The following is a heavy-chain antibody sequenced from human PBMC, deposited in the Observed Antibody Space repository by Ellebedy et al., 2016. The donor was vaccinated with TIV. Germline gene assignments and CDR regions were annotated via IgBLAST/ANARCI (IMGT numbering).Heavy chain of an antibody. CDR3: ARDPVGVGPAFDV. Sequence: PGGSLRLSCAASGLTFSSHAMSWVRQAHGKGLEWVSSITESGGNTYYADSVKGRFTISRDHSKDTLFLQMNSLRAEDTAIYFCARDPVGVGPAFDVWGQGTMVTVSS. CDR1: GLTFSSHA. J-gene: IGHJ3*01. V-gene: IGHV3-23*01. D-gene: IGHD4-23*01. CDR2: ITESGGNT.